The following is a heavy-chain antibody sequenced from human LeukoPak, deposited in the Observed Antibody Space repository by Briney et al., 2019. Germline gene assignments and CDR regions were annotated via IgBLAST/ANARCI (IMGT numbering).Heavy chain of an antibody. CDR2: INHSGST. V-gene: IGHV4-34*09. J-gene: IGHJ6*02. CDR3: ARVPSSFIYDFWSRDYGMDV. D-gene: IGHD3-3*01. Sequence: SETLSLTCAVYGGSFSGYYWSWIRQPPGKGLEWIGEINHSGSTNYNPSLKSRVTISVDTSKNQFSLKLSSVTAADTAVYYCARVPSSFIYDFWSRDYGMDVWGQGTTVTVSS. CDR1: GGSFSGYY.